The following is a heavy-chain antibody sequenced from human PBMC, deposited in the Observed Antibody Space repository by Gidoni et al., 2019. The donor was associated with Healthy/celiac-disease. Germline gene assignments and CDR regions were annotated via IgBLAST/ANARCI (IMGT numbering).Heavy chain of an antibody. CDR1: GGSISSGGYY. V-gene: IGHV4-31*03. CDR2: IYYSGST. CDR3: ARAVSEYVVDY. J-gene: IGHJ4*02. Sequence: QVQLQESGPGLVKPSQTLSLTCPVSGGSISSGGYYWSWIRTHPGKGLEWIGYIYYSGSTYYNPSLKSRVTISVDTSKTQFSLKLSSVTAADTAVYYCARAVSEYVVDYWGQGTLVTVSS. D-gene: IGHD3-10*02.